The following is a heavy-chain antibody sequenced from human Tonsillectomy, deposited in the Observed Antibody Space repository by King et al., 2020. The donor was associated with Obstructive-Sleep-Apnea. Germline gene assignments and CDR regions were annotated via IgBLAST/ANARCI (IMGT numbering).Heavy chain of an antibody. D-gene: IGHD6-19*01. Sequence: VQLVESGGGLVQPGGSLRLSCAASGFTFSSYAMSWVRQAPGKGLEWVSAISGSGGSTYYADSVKGRFTISRDNSKNTMYLQMNSLRAEDTAVYYCAKDGGGSSIAVIWGYYFDYWGQGTLVTVSS. CDR2: ISGSGGST. J-gene: IGHJ4*02. V-gene: IGHV3-23*04. CDR3: AKDGGGSSIAVIWGYYFDY. CDR1: GFTFSSYA.